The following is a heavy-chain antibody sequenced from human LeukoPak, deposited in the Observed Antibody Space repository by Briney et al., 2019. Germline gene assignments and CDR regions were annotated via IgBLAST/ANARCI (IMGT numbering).Heavy chain of an antibody. V-gene: IGHV4-39*07. CDR1: GGSISSSSYY. CDR2: IYYSGST. D-gene: IGHD2-2*01. CDR3: AREVGYCSSTSCYGPFDY. Sequence: SETLSLTCTVSGGSISSSSYYWGWIRQPPGKGLEWIGSIYYSGSTYYNPSLKSRVTISVDTSKNQFSLKLSSVTAADTAVYYCAREVGYCSSTSCYGPFDYWGQGTLVTVSS. J-gene: IGHJ4*02.